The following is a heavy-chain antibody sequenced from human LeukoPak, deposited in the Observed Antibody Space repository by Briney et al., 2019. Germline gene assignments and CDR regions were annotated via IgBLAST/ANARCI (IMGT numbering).Heavy chain of an antibody. CDR3: ARDGGGYDS. V-gene: IGHV3-7*01. D-gene: IGHD5-24*01. CDR2: IKEDGSRD. Sequence: PGGSLRLSCAAYEFTFSSYWMTWVRQAPGKGLEWVANIKEDGSRDYYVDSVKGRFTISRDNAKNLLYLQMKSLRAEDTATYYCARDGGGYDSWGRGTLVTVSS. J-gene: IGHJ5*01. CDR1: EFTFSSYW.